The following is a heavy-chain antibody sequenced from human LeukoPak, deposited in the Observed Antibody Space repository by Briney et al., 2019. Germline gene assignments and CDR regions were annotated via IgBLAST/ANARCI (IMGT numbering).Heavy chain of an antibody. V-gene: IGHV3-23*01. D-gene: IGHD6-19*01. J-gene: IGHJ4*02. CDR1: GFTFRNFA. Sequence: GGSLRLSCTASGFTFRNFAMTWVRQAPGKGLGWLSTIGGSDGTTDYADSVKGRFTISRDNSKNTLYLQISSLGADDTALYFCAKGGWRTFFDTWGPGALVTVSS. CDR2: IGGSDGTT. CDR3: AKGGWRTFFDT.